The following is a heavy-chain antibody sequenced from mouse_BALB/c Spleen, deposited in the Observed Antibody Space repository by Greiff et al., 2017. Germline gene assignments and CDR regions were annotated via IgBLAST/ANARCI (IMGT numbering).Heavy chain of an antibody. D-gene: IGHD2-1*01. CDR3: ARVYYGNAMDY. CDR1: GFTFSDFY. J-gene: IGHJ4*01. CDR2: SRNKANDYTT. V-gene: IGHV7-1*02. Sequence: EVNVVESGGGLVQPGGSLRLSCATSGFTFSDFYMEWVRQPPGKRLEWIAASRNKANDYTTEYSASVKGRFIVSRDTSQSILYLQMNALRAEDTAIYYCARVYYGNAMDYWGQGTSVTVSS.